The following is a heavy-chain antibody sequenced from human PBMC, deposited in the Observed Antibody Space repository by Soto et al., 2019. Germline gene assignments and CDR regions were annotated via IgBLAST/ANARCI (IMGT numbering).Heavy chain of an antibody. D-gene: IGHD2-2*01. J-gene: IGHJ6*02. V-gene: IGHV1-18*01. CDR2: ISAYNGNT. Sequence: QVQLVQSGAEVKKPGASVKVSCKASGYTFTSYGISWVRQAPGQGLEWMGWISAYNGNTNYAQKLQGRVTMTTDTSTSAAYMELRSLRSDDTAVYYCARWYQLPTGGLYYYYGMDVWGQGTTVTVSS. CDR3: ARWYQLPTGGLYYYYGMDV. CDR1: GYTFTSYG.